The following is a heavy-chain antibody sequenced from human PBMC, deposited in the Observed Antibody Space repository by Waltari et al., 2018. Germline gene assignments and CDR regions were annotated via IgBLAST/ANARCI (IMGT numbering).Heavy chain of an antibody. CDR2: IIPILGIA. CDR1: GGTFSSYA. D-gene: IGHD2-2*01. J-gene: IGHJ5*02. CDR3: ARDSTGAVTGRNSIDT. Sequence: QVQLVQSGAEVKKPGSSVKVSCKASGGTFSSYARSWLRRAPGQGLEWMGRIIPILGIANYAQKFQGRVTITADKSTSTAYMELSSLRSEDTAVYYCARDSTGAVTGRNSIDTWGQGTLVTVSS. V-gene: IGHV1-69*04.